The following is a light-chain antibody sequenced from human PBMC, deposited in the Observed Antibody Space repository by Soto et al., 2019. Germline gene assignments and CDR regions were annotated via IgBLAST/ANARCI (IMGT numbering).Light chain of an antibody. J-gene: IGKJ1*01. CDR3: QQYKNYGT. V-gene: IGKV1-5*01. CDR2: DAS. CDR1: QSISSW. Sequence: DIHMTQSPSTLSASVVGRATITCRASQSISSWLAWYQQKPGKAPKLLIHDASSLESGVPSRFSGSGYGTEFTLTTSCVQPDDFANYYCQQYKNYGTFGHGTKVDIK.